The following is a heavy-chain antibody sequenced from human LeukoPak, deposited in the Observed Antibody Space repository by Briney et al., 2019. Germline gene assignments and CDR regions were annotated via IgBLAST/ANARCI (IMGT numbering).Heavy chain of an antibody. D-gene: IGHD6-13*01. J-gene: IGHJ4*02. CDR3: ARGDGVAAAGTFDY. CDR1: GYTFTGYY. CDR2: INPNSGGT. Sequence: ASVKVSCKASGYTFTGYYMHWVRQAPGQGLEWMGWINPNSGGTNYAQKFQGRVTMTRDTSISTAYMELSSLRSDDTAVYYCARGDGVAAAGTFDYWGQGTLVTVSS. V-gene: IGHV1-2*02.